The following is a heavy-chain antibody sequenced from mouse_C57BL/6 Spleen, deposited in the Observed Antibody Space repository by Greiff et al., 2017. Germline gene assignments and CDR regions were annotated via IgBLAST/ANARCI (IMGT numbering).Heavy chain of an antibody. V-gene: IGHV1-52*01. CDR2: IDPSDSET. Sequence: QVQLQQPGAELVRPGSSVKLSCKASGYTFTSYWLHWVKQRPIQGLEWIGNIDPSDSETNYNQKFKDKATLTVDKSSSTAYMQLSSLTSEDSAVYYCARESNYWYFDVWGTGTTVTVSS. CDR1: GYTFTSYW. D-gene: IGHD1-3*01. J-gene: IGHJ1*03. CDR3: ARESNYWYFDV.